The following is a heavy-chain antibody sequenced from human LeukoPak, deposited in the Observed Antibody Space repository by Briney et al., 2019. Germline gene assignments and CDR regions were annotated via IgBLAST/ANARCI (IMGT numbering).Heavy chain of an antibody. CDR1: GGSISSYY. CDR3: AREGGPRGVIPHFDY. J-gene: IGHJ4*02. D-gene: IGHD3-10*01. Sequence: SETLSLTCTVSGGSISSYYWSWIRQPPGKGLEWIGDIYYSGSTNYNPSLKSRVTISVDTSTNQFSLKLSSVTTADTAVYYCAREGGPRGVIPHFDYWGQGTLVTVSS. V-gene: IGHV4-59*01. CDR2: IYYSGST.